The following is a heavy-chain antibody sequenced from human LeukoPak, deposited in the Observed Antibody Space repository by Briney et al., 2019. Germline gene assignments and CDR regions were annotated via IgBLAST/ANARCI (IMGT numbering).Heavy chain of an antibody. CDR2: IISKTDGGTT. CDR1: GFTFSSYG. D-gene: IGHD3-10*01. CDR3: TTSIDYYGLGSFLSRFDP. J-gene: IGHJ5*02. Sequence: PGGSLRLSCAASGFTFSSYGIHWVRQAPGKGLEWVGRIISKTDGGTTDYAAPVKGRFTISRDDSKNTLYLQMNSLKTEDTAVYYCTTSIDYYGLGSFLSRFDPWGQGTLVTVSS. V-gene: IGHV3-15*01.